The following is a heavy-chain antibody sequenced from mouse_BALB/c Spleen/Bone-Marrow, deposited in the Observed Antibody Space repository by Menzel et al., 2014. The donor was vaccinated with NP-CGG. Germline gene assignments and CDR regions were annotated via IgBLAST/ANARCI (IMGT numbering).Heavy chain of an antibody. Sequence: VKLQESGPELVKPGASVKISCKASGYAFSSSWMNWVKQRPGQGLEWIGRIYPGDGDTKYNGKFKGKATLTADKSSSTAYMQLSSLTSVDSAVYFCARSDGYRDMDYWGQRTSVTVPS. V-gene: IGHV1-82*01. J-gene: IGHJ4*01. CDR1: GYAFSSSW. D-gene: IGHD2-3*01. CDR3: ARSDGYRDMDY. CDR2: IYPGDGDT.